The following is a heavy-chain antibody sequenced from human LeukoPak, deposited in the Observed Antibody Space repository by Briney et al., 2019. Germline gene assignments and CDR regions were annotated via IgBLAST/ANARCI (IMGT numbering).Heavy chain of an antibody. Sequence: ASVKVSCKASGGTFSSYAISWVRQAPGQGLEWMGGIIPIFGTANYAQKFQGRVTITTDESTSTAYMELSSLRSEDTAVYYCERGGSDGDYALFDYWGQGTLVTVSS. CDR2: IIPIFGTA. V-gene: IGHV1-69*05. CDR3: ERGGSDGDYALFDY. CDR1: GGTFSSYA. J-gene: IGHJ4*02. D-gene: IGHD4-17*01.